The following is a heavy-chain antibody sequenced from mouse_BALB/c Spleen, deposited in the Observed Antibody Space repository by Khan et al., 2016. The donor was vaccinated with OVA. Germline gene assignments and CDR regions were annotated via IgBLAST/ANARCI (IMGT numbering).Heavy chain of an antibody. D-gene: IGHD1-1*01. V-gene: IGHV5-6*01. CDR2: ISTGGAYT. J-gene: IGHJ3*01. CDR3: ARLAYYYNSEGFAY. Sequence: EVELVESGGDFVRPGGSLKLSCAASGFTFSTYGMSWVRQTPDKRLEWVATISTGGAYTYYPDSVKGRFTISRDNDKNTLYLQLSSLKSEDTAIYYCARLAYYYNSEGFAYWGQGTLVTVSA. CDR1: GFTFSTYG.